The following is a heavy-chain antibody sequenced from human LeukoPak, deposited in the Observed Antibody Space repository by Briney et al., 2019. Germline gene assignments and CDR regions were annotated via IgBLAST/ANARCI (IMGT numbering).Heavy chain of an antibody. V-gene: IGHV1-2*02. Sequence: GASVRVSFTASGYIFTDHFFHWVRQAPGQGREWMGWIRPTDGATKFAQKFQGRVTLTRDTSISTVYMEMSGLRFDDTAMYYCARGRYRYSYDYWGQGTLVTVSS. D-gene: IGHD1-26*01. CDR2: IRPTDGAT. CDR1: GYIFTDHF. J-gene: IGHJ4*02. CDR3: ARGRYRYSYDY.